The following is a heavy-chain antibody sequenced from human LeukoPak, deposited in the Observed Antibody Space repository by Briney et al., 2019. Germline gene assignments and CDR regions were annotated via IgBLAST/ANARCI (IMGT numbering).Heavy chain of an antibody. CDR3: AKLNYDILTGYSPFDY. D-gene: IGHD3-9*01. CDR1: GFTFSSYA. V-gene: IGHV3-23*01. CDR2: ISGSGGST. J-gene: IGHJ4*02. Sequence: GGSLRLSCAASGFTFSSYAMSWVRQAPGKGLEWVSAISGSGGSTYYADSVKGRFTISRDNSKNTLYLQMNSLRAEDTAVYYCAKLNYDILTGYSPFDYWGQGTLVTVSS.